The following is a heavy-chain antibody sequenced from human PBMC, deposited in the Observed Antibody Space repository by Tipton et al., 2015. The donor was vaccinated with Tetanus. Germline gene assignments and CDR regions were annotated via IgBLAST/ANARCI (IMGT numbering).Heavy chain of an antibody. D-gene: IGHD3-16*02. V-gene: IGHV4-34*09. CDR3: ARGSGELSFARAGFDY. J-gene: IGHJ4*02. CDR2: ISHSGTT. CDR1: GGSFSGYY. Sequence: TLSLTCAVYGGSFSGYYWSWIRQTPGKGLEWIGDISHSGTTAYNPSLKSRVSMSVDASNNQFSQKLSSVTAADTAVYYCARGSGELSFARAGFDYWGQGTLVTVSS.